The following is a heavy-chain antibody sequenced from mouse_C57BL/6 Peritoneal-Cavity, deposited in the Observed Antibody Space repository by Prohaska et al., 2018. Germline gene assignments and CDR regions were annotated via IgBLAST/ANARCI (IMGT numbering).Heavy chain of an antibody. V-gene: IGHV4-1*01. CDR2: IKSDSSTI. D-gene: IGHD4-1*01. Sequence: EVKLLQSGGGLVQHGGSLKLSCAASGIDVSRYWMSWVRRAPGTGLEWNGEIKSDSSTINYAPALKDKFSNSRDNSKNTLYLQMDKVSSENTTLYYCASLNWDLYFDVWGTGTTVTVSS. J-gene: IGHJ1*03. CDR3: ASLNWDLYFDV. CDR1: GIDVSRYW.